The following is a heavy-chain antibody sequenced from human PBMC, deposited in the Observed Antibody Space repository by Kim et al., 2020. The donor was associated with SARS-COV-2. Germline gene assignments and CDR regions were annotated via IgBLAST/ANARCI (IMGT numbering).Heavy chain of an antibody. D-gene: IGHD6-13*01. J-gene: IGHJ6*01. CDR2: IWYDGSNK. Sequence: GGSLRLSCAASGFTFSSYGMHWVRQAPGKGLEWVAVIWYDGSNKYYADSVKGRFTISRDNSKNTLYLQMKSQRAEDTAAYYCSSEYEPIAAAGRSYYGM. CDR3: SSEYEPIAAAGRSYYGM. CDR1: GFTFSSYG. V-gene: IGHV3-33*01.